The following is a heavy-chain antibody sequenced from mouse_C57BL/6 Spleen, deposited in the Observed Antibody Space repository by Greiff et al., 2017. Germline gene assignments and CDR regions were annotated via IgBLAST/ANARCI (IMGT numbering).Heavy chain of an antibody. CDR1: GYSFTGYY. Sequence: VQLKQSGPELVKPGASVKISCKASGYSFTGYYMNWVKQSPEKSLEWIGEINPSTGGTTYNQKFKAKATLTVDKSSSTAYMQLKSLTSEDSAVYYCARGGGSGPFAYWGQGTLVTVSA. J-gene: IGHJ3*01. V-gene: IGHV1-42*01. CDR3: ARGGGSGPFAY. D-gene: IGHD3-2*02. CDR2: INPSTGGT.